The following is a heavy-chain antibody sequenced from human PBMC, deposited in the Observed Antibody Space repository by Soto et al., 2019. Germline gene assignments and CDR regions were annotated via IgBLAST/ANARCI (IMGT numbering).Heavy chain of an antibody. V-gene: IGHV4-39*01. CDR1: GGSISSSSYY. J-gene: IGHJ5*02. CDR3: ARQGFTAARGIAAAGIRFDP. D-gene: IGHD6-13*01. Sequence: SETLSLTCTVSGGSISSSSYYWGWIRQPPGKGLEWIGSIYYSGSTYYNPSLKSRVTISVDTSKNQFSLKLSSVTAADTAVYYCARQGFTAARGIAAAGIRFDPWGQGTLVT. CDR2: IYYSGST.